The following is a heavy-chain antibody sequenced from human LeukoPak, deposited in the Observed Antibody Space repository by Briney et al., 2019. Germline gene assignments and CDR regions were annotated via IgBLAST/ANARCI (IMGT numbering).Heavy chain of an antibody. J-gene: IGHJ4*02. Sequence: SETLSLTCTVSGYSISNDYYWGWIRQPPGKGLEWIGSIYHSGGTNYNPSLKSRVTISVDTSKNQFSLKLSSVTAADTAVYYCARRIAVAGYYFDYWGQGTLVTVSS. CDR2: IYHSGGT. CDR3: ARRIAVAGYYFDY. CDR1: GYSISNDYY. D-gene: IGHD6-19*01. V-gene: IGHV4-38-2*02.